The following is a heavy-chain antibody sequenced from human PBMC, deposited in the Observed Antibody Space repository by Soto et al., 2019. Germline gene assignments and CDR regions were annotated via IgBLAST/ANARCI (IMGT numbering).Heavy chain of an antibody. Sequence: QVQLVQSGAEVKKPGSSVKVSCKASGGTFSSYAISWVRQAPGQGLEWMGGIIPIFGTANYAQKFQGRVTIXAXEXXSTPYMALSSLRSEDTAVYYCARVRIVTTSYYFDYWGQGTLVTVSS. CDR1: GGTFSSYA. D-gene: IGHD4-4*01. J-gene: IGHJ4*02. CDR2: IIPIFGTA. CDR3: ARVRIVTTSYYFDY. V-gene: IGHV1-69*12.